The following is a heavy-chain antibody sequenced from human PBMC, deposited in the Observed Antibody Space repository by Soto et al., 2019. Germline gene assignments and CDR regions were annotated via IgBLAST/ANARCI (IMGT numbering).Heavy chain of an antibody. CDR1: GDTFTTYD. V-gene: IGHV1-8*01. CDR2: IDPNSGNI. CDR3: ARGRASGSYYLLDY. D-gene: IGHD3-10*01. J-gene: IGHJ4*02. Sequence: ASVKVSCKASGDTFTTYDINWVRQATGHGLEWMGWIDPNSGNIGYAQRFQGRVTMTRDTAIRTAYMEVSSLRSDDTAVYYCARGRASGSYYLLDYWGQGTLVTVSS.